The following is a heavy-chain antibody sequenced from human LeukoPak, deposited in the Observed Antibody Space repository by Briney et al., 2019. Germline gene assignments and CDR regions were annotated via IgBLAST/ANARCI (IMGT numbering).Heavy chain of an antibody. D-gene: IGHD2/OR15-2a*01. CDR2: ISGYKGDT. J-gene: IGHJ6*01. V-gene: IGHV1-18*01. Sequence: DAVKVSCKTSGYTFTSYGVYWVRQAPGQGLEWIGWISGYKGDTQYAQKFKGRLSMTVIPDTSTADMELRGLRSDDTAIYFCARDEVYKTTYYG. CDR1: GYTFTSYG. CDR3: ARDEVYKTTYYG.